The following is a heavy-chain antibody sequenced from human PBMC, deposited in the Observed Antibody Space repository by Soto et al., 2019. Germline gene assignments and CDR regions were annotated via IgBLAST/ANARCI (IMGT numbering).Heavy chain of an antibody. CDR2: INPSGGST. CDR1: GYTFTSYY. J-gene: IGHJ6*02. D-gene: IGHD3-22*01. Sequence: QVQLVQSEAEVKKPGASVKVSCKASGYTFTSYYMHWVRQAPGQGLEWMGIINPSGGSTSYAQKFQGRVTMTRDTTTSTVYMELSSLRSEDTAVYYCARGGNYYESEEGMDVWGQGTTVTVSS. CDR3: ARGGNYYESEEGMDV. V-gene: IGHV1-46*03.